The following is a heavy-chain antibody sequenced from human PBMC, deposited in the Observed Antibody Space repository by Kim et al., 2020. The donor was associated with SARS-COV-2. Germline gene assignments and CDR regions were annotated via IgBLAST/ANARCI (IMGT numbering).Heavy chain of an antibody. V-gene: IGHV3-15*01. J-gene: IGHJ4*02. Sequence: GGSLRLSCAASGFTFSNAGINWVRQAPGKGLEWLGRIKSKTDGGTTDYAVFVKVRFTISRDDSKNTVYLQMNSLIIEDTDVYYCFSWGYWGQGTLVAVSS. D-gene: IGHD7-27*01. CDR1: GFTFSNAG. CDR2: IKSKTDGGTT. CDR3: FSWGY.